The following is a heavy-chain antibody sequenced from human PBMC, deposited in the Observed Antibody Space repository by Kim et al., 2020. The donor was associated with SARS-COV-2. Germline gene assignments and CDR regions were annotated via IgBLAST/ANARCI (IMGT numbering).Heavy chain of an antibody. D-gene: IGHD2-2*02. CDR2: IIPIFGTA. Sequence: SVKVSCKASGGTFSSYAISWVRQAPGQGLEWMGGIIPIFGTANYAQKFQGRVTITADESTSTAYMELSSLRSEDTAVYYCARRGGCSSTSCYMGWFDPWGQGTLVTVSS. CDR3: ARRGGCSSTSCYMGWFDP. V-gene: IGHV1-69*13. J-gene: IGHJ5*02. CDR1: GGTFSSYA.